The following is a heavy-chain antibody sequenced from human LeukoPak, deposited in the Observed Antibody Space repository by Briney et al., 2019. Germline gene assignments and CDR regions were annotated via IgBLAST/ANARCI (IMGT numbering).Heavy chain of an antibody. V-gene: IGHV3-48*04. CDR2: ISSSGSTI. CDR1: GFTFNSHW. D-gene: IGHD4-11*01. J-gene: IGHJ6*02. Sequence: GGSLRLSCAASGFTFNSHWMHWVRQAPGKGLEWVSYISSSGSTIYYADSVKGRFTISRDNAKNSLYLQMNSLRAEDTAVYYCARSYLTTGPDYYYYYGMDVWGQGTTVTVSS. CDR3: ARSYLTTGPDYYYYYGMDV.